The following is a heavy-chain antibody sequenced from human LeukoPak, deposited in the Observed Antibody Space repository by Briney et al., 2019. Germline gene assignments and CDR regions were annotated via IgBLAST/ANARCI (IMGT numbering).Heavy chain of an antibody. CDR1: GYTFTSYG. J-gene: IGHJ6*02. CDR3: AREGTVTPYYGMDV. V-gene: IGHV1-18*01. D-gene: IGHD4-17*01. Sequence: ASVKVSCKASGYTFTSYGISWVRQAPGQGLEWMGWISAYNGNTSYAQKLQGRVTMTTDTSTSTAYMELRSLRSDDTAVYYCAREGTVTPYYGMDVWGQGTTVTVSS. CDR2: ISAYNGNT.